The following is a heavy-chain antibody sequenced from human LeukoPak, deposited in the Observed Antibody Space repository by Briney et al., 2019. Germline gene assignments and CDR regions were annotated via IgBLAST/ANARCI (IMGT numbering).Heavy chain of an antibody. CDR3: AREGRYYYYYMDV. V-gene: IGHV1-69*13. CDR2: IIPIFGTA. Sequence: SVKVSCKASGGTSSSYAISWVRQAPGQGLEWMGGIIPIFGTANYAQKFQGRVTITADESTSTAYMELSSLRSEDTAVYYCAREGRYYYYYMDVWGKGTTVTISS. CDR1: GGTSSSYA. J-gene: IGHJ6*03.